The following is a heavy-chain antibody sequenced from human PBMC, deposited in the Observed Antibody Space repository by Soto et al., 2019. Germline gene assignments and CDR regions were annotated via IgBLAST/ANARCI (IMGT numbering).Heavy chain of an antibody. Sequence: SEALSLTCTDSGGSISSGGYYWSWIGHHPGKGLEWIGYIYYSGSTYYNPSLKSRVTISVDTSKNQFSLKLSSVTAADTAVYYCARSYYDFWSGYYSDYYYGMDVWGQGTTVTVSS. CDR2: IYYSGST. J-gene: IGHJ6*02. CDR3: ARSYYDFWSGYYSDYYYGMDV. V-gene: IGHV4-31*03. CDR1: GGSISSGGYY. D-gene: IGHD3-3*01.